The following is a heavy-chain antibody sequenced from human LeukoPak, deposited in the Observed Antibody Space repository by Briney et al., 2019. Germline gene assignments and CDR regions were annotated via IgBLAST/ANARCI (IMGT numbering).Heavy chain of an antibody. Sequence: GGSLRLSCAASGFTFTNYVMTWVRQAPGKGLEWLSGISVSGADTYYADSVKGRFTISRDNSKNTVSLRLNSLRAEDSAIYYCASRKEYSTSSVFYWGQGTLVTVSS. D-gene: IGHD6-6*01. CDR1: GFTFTNYV. CDR2: ISVSGADT. V-gene: IGHV3-23*01. J-gene: IGHJ4*02. CDR3: ASRKEYSTSSVFY.